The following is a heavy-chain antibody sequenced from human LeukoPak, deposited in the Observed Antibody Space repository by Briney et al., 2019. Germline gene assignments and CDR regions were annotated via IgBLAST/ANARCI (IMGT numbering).Heavy chain of an antibody. CDR3: ARGTYGASTFDI. CDR2: IYYSGST. J-gene: IGHJ3*02. Sequence: SETLSLTCAVYGGSFSGYYWGWIRQPPGKGLEWIGSIYYSGSTYYNPSLKSRVTISVDTSKNQFSLKLSSVTAADTAVYYCARGTYGASTFDIWGQGTMVTVSS. V-gene: IGHV4-34*01. D-gene: IGHD4-17*01. CDR1: GGSFSGYY.